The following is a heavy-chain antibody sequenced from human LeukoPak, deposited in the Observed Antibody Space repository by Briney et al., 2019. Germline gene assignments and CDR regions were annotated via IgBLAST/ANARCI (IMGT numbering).Heavy chain of an antibody. J-gene: IGHJ4*02. CDR2: IYHSGST. CDR1: GYSISSGYY. Sequence: SETLSLTCTVSGYSISSGYYWGWIRQPPGKGLEWIGSIYHSGSTYYSPSLKSRLTISADTSKNQFSLKLSSVTAADTAVYYCARVGYSYGYGFDYWGQGTLVTVSS. CDR3: ARVGYSYGYGFDY. V-gene: IGHV4-38-2*02. D-gene: IGHD5-18*01.